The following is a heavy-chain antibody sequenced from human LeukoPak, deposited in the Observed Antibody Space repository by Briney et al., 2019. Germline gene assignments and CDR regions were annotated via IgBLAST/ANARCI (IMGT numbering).Heavy chain of an antibody. CDR3: AKDLFTTYYFFDY. CDR2: IRSDGSNK. Sequence: GGSLRLSCAASGFTFSTYGMHWVRQAPGKGLEWVTFIRSDGSNKYYADSVKGRFTISRDNSKNTLYLQMNSLRAEDTAIYYCAKDLFTTYYFFDYWGQGTQVTVSS. D-gene: IGHD2-21*01. CDR1: GFTFSTYG. V-gene: IGHV3-30*02. J-gene: IGHJ4*02.